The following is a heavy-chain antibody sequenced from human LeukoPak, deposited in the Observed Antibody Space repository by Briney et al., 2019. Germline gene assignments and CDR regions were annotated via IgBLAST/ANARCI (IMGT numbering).Heavy chain of an antibody. J-gene: IGHJ5*02. CDR3: ASDLIAVRPNWFDP. Sequence: GASVKVSCKASGYTFTTCGISWVRQAPGQGLEWMGWISAYNGNTNYAQKLQGRVTMTTDASTSTAYMELRSLRYDDTAVYYCASDLIAVRPNWFDPLGQGTLVTVSS. V-gene: IGHV1-18*01. D-gene: IGHD6-6*01. CDR2: ISAYNGNT. CDR1: GYTFTTCG.